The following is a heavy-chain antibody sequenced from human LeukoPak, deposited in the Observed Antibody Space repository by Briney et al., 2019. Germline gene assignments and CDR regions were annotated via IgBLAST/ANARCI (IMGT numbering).Heavy chain of an antibody. V-gene: IGHV5-51*01. CDR2: IYPGDSDT. D-gene: IGHD3-3*01. J-gene: IGHJ5*02. Sequence: GESLKISCKGSGYSFTGYWIGWVRQMPGKGLEWMGIIYPGDSDTRYSPSFQGQVTISADKSISTAYLQWSSLKASDTAMYYCARGISTYYDFWSGYYTGRFNWFDPWGQGTLVTVSS. CDR3: ARGISTYYDFWSGYYTGRFNWFDP. CDR1: GYSFTGYW.